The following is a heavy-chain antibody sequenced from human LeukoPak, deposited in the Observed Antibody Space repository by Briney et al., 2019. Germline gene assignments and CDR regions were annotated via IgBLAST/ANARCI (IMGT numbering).Heavy chain of an antibody. D-gene: IGHD1-26*01. Sequence: SETLSLTCTVSGGSISSYYWSWIRQPPGKGLEWIGEIDNNGITNYNPSLKSRVTMLVDTTRKRFSLRLTSEGAADTGVYYCARGGGGAKAFYFDYWGQGSLVTVSS. V-gene: IGHV4-59*04. CDR2: IDNNGIT. CDR3: ARGGGGAKAFYFDY. CDR1: GGSISSYY. J-gene: IGHJ4*02.